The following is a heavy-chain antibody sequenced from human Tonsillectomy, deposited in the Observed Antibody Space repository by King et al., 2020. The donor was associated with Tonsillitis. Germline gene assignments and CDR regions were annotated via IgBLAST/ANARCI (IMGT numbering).Heavy chain of an antibody. CDR1: GFTFSSYG. CDR2: ISYDGSNK. V-gene: IGHV3-30*18. Sequence: VQLVESGGGVVQPGRSLRLSCAASGFTFSSYGMHWVRQAPGKGLEWVAVISYDGSNKYYADSVKGRFTISRDNSKNTLYLQMNSLRAEDTAVYYCANDNPDCSSTSCYTDYYYYYMDVWGKGTTVTVSS. CDR3: ANDNPDCSSTSCYTDYYYYYMDV. J-gene: IGHJ6*03. D-gene: IGHD2-2*02.